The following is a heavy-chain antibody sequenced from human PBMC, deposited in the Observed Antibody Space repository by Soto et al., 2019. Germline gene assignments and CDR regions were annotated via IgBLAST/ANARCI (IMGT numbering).Heavy chain of an antibody. D-gene: IGHD3-3*01. CDR3: ATDRFGILDRVFDY. CDR2: FDPEDGET. Sequence: ASVKVSCKVSGYTITELSMHWVLQAPGKGLEWMGGFDPEDGETIYAQKFQGRVTMTEDTSTDTAYMELSSLRSEDTAVYYCATDRFGILDRVFDYWGQGTLVTVSS. V-gene: IGHV1-24*01. CDR1: GYTITELS. J-gene: IGHJ4*02.